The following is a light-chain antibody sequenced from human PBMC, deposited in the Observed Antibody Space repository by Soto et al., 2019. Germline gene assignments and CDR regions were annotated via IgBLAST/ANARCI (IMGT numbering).Light chain of an antibody. Sequence: DIQRTQSPSTLSASVGDRVTITCRASQSVGTYLAWFQQRPGKATKGLISKASTLESGAPSRFTGSGSGTEFALTITSLQPEDFATYYCQQYYSYPWTCGQGTKV. CDR1: QSVGTY. CDR2: KAS. CDR3: QQYYSYPWT. J-gene: IGKJ1*01. V-gene: IGKV1-5*03.